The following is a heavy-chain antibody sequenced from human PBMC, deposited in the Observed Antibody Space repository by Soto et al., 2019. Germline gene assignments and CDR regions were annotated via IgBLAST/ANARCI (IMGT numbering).Heavy chain of an antibody. Sequence: ASVKVSCKASGYTFTSYYMHWVRQAPGQGLEWMGIINPSGGSTSYAQKFQGRVTMTRDTSTSTVYMELSSLRSEDTAVYYCAREAFVYGGYGYFDYWGQGTLVTVSS. CDR1: GYTFTSYY. D-gene: IGHD4-17*01. CDR3: AREAFVYGGYGYFDY. V-gene: IGHV1-46*03. CDR2: INPSGGST. J-gene: IGHJ4*02.